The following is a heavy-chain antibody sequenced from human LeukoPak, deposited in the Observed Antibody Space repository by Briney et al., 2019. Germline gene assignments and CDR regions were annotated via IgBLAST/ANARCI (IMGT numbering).Heavy chain of an antibody. CDR3: ARGTMTTVTYYFDY. CDR1: GGSFSGYF. V-gene: IGHV4-34*01. J-gene: IGHJ4*02. Sequence: SETLSLTCAVYGGSFSGYFWSWIRQPPGKGLEWIGEINHSGSTNYNPSLKSRVTISVDTSKNQFSLKLSSVTAADTAVYYCARGTMTTVTYYFDYWGQGTLVTVSS. D-gene: IGHD4-17*01. CDR2: INHSGST.